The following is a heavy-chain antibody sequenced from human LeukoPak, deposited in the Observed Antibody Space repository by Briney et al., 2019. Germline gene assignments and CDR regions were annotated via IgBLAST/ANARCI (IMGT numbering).Heavy chain of an antibody. CDR1: GYTFTSFY. J-gene: IGHJ4*02. CDR3: ARAESDWPPYFDY. V-gene: IGHV1-18*01. Sequence: ASVKVSCKASGYTFTSFYIIWVRQAPGQGLEWLGWISAYNGKTNYAQKLQGRVTMATDTSTTTAYMELRSLRDDDTAVYWCARAESDWPPYFDYWGQGTLVTVSS. D-gene: IGHD3-9*01. CDR2: ISAYNGKT.